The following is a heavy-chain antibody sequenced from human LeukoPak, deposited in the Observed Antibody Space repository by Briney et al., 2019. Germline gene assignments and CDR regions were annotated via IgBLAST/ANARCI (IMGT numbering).Heavy chain of an antibody. D-gene: IGHD5-24*01. CDR3: ARERRWLQLGAFDI. V-gene: IGHV4-39*07. Sequence: SETLSPTCTVSGGAISNISYYWGWVRQPPGKGLEWIASIYYTGSTYYNPSLKSRVTISVDTSKNQFSLKLSSVTAADTAVYYCARERRWLQLGAFDIWGQGTVVTVSS. CDR2: IYYTGST. J-gene: IGHJ3*02. CDR1: GGAISNISYY.